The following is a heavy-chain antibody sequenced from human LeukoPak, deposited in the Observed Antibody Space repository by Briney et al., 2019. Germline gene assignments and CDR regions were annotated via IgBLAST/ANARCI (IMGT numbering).Heavy chain of an antibody. J-gene: IGHJ6*03. CDR3: ARGCSGRIYYYYYMDV. CDR2: IKYTGTT. Sequence: SETLSLTCAVYGGSLTDYYWSWIRQSPGKGLEWIGEIKYTGTTKYNPSLKSRVTISLDTSKNQFSLKLNSVTAADTAVYYCARGCSGRIYYYYYMDVWGKGTTVTVSS. CDR1: GGSLTDYY. D-gene: IGHD3-10*02. V-gene: IGHV4-34*01.